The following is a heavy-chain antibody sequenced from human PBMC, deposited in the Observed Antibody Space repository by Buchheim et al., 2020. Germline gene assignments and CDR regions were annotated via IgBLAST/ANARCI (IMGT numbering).Heavy chain of an antibody. CDR3: TTDLDPDYSDSRGVDY. D-gene: IGHD3-22*01. Sequence: EVQLVESGGDLVKPGGSLRLSCAVSGFRNAWMSWVRQAPGKGLEWVGRIKNKIEGGTTDYAAPVKGRFTISRDDSKNTAYLQMNSLKTEDTAVYYCTTDLDPDYSDSRGVDYWGQGTL. CDR2: IKNKIEGGTT. J-gene: IGHJ4*01. V-gene: IGHV3-15*01. CDR1: GFRNAW.